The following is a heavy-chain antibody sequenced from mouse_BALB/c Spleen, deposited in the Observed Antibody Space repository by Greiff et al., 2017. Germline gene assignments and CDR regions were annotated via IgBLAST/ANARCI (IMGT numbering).Heavy chain of an antibody. CDR1: GFNFNDYY. CDR3: NARITTARDY. CDR2: IDPENGDT. J-gene: IGHJ2*01. Sequence: VQLQQSGAELVRSGASVKLSCTASGFNFNDYYMHWVKQRPEQSLEWIGWIDPENGDTEYDPKFQGKATMTADTSSNTAYLQLSSLTSEDTAVYYCNARITTARDYWGQGTTLTVSS. V-gene: IGHV14-4*02. D-gene: IGHD1-2*01.